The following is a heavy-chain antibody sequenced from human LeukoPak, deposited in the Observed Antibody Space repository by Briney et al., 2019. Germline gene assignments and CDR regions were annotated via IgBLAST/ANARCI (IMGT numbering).Heavy chain of an antibody. CDR3: ARLQYYYDSNGYYSLYYFDY. V-gene: IGHV4-4*07. J-gene: IGHJ4*02. CDR2: IYSTGST. CDR1: GGSINFYY. D-gene: IGHD3-22*01. Sequence: PSETLSLTCTVSGGSINFYYWSWIRQPAGKGLEWIGRIYSTGSTNYSPSLKSRVTMSVDKSKNQFSLTLSSVTAADTAVYYCARLQYYYDSNGYYSLYYFDYWGQGTVVTVSS.